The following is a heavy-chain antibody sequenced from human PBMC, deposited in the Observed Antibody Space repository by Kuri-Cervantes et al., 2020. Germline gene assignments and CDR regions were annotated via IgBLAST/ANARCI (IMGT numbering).Heavy chain of an antibody. V-gene: IGHV3-30-3*01. J-gene: IGHJ4*02. CDR2: ISYDGSNK. CDR1: GFTFSSYA. D-gene: IGHD3-22*01. Sequence: LSLTCAASGFTFSSYAMHWVRQAPGKGLEWVAVISYDGSNKYYADSVKGRFTISRDNSKNTLYLQMNSLRAEDTAVYYCARRYYDSSGYYLDDYWGQGTLVTVSS. CDR3: ARRYYDSSGYYLDDY.